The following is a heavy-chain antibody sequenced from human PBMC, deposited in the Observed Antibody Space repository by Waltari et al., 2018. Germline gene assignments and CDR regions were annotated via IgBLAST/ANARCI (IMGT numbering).Heavy chain of an antibody. CDR3: AKGGDFWSGYLYYFDY. J-gene: IGHJ4*02. CDR1: GFTFSSYA. Sequence: EVQLLESGGGLVQPGGSLRLSCAASGFTFSSYAMSWVRQAPGKGLEWVSAISGSGGSTYYADPVKGRLTIARDNSKNRLYLQMNSLRAEDTAVYYCAKGGDFWSGYLYYFDYWGQGTVVTVSS. D-gene: IGHD3-3*01. V-gene: IGHV3-23*01. CDR2: ISGSGGST.